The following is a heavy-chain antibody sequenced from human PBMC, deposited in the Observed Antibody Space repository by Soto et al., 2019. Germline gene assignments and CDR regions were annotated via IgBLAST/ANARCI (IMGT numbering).Heavy chain of an antibody. CDR1: GGSFSTYY. D-gene: IGHD4-17*01. Sequence: PSETLSLTCTVSGGSFSTYYWSWIRQPPGKGLEWIGYVSYSGTTNYSPSLKSRVTISLDTSKNEFSLKLRSATAADTAVYYCARDRGSLTTGDGTFDICGPGTMVTVSS. CDR2: VSYSGTT. CDR3: ARDRGSLTTGDGTFDI. V-gene: IGHV4-59*01. J-gene: IGHJ3*02.